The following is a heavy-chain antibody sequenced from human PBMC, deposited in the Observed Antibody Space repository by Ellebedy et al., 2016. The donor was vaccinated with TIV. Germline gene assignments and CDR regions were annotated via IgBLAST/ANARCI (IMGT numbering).Heavy chain of an antibody. Sequence: SETLSLXCTVSGGSISSSSYYWGWIRQPPGKGLEWIGSIYYSGSTYYNPSLKSRVTISVDTSKNQFSLKLSSVTAADTAVYYCARSAPYVVRGVIYFDYWGQGTLVTVSS. V-gene: IGHV4-39*07. J-gene: IGHJ4*02. CDR2: IYYSGST. D-gene: IGHD3-10*01. CDR3: ARSAPYVVRGVIYFDY. CDR1: GGSISSSSYY.